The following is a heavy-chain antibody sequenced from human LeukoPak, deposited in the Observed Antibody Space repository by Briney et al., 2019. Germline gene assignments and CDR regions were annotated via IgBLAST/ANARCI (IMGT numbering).Heavy chain of an antibody. Sequence: SETLSLTCTVSGGSISSSPYYWGWIRQPPGKGLEWIGSIYYSGSTYYNQSPKSRVTISVGTSKNQFSLKLSSVTAADTAVYYCARMSSSWGDNWFDPWGQGTLVTVSS. J-gene: IGHJ5*02. CDR3: ARMSSSWGDNWFDP. V-gene: IGHV4-39*01. CDR2: IYYSGST. D-gene: IGHD6-13*01. CDR1: GGSISSSPYY.